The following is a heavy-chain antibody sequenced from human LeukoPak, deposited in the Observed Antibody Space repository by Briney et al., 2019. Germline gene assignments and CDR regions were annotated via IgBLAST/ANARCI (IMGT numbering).Heavy chain of an antibody. CDR3: AKVTLPASSGYYYFDY. V-gene: IGHV3-30*18. D-gene: IGHD3-22*01. J-gene: IGHJ4*02. Sequence: GRSLRLSCAASGFTFSSYGMHWVRQAPGKGLEWVAVKSYDGSNKYYADSVKGRFTISRDNSKNTLYLQMNSLRAEDTAVYYCAKVTLPASSGYYYFDYWGQGTLVTVSS. CDR2: KSYDGSNK. CDR1: GFTFSSYG.